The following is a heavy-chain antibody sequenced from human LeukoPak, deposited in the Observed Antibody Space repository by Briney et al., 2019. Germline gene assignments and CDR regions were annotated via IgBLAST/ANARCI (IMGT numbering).Heavy chain of an antibody. D-gene: IGHD1-1*01. J-gene: IGHJ6*03. CDR3: ARTERHRYYYYMDV. V-gene: IGHV3-7*01. CDR2: IKQDGSQR. CDR1: GFTLSAYW. Sequence: GGSLRLSCAASGFTLSAYWMSWVRQAPGKGLEWVASIKQDGSQRYYVASVKGRFTISRDNAKNSLYLQMNSLRAEDTAVYYCARTERHRYYYYMDVWGKGTTVTVSS.